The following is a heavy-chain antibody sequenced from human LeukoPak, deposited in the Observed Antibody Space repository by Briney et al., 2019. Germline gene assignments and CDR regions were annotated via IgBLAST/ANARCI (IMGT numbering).Heavy chain of an antibody. J-gene: IGHJ4*02. CDR1: GYTLTELS. CDR2: FDPEDGET. V-gene: IGHV1-24*01. Sequence: ASVKVSCKVSGYTLTELSMHWVRQAPGKGLEWMGGFDPEDGETIYAQKFQGRVTMTEDTSTDTAYMELSSLRSEDTAVYYCATVIVVVAATKGYFDYWGQGTLVTVSS. CDR3: ATVIVVVAATKGYFDY. D-gene: IGHD2-15*01.